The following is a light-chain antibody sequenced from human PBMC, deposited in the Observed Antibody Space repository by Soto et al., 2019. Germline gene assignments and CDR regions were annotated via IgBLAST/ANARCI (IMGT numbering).Light chain of an antibody. CDR2: GAS. J-gene: IGKJ1*01. CDR3: QQYNDWPRT. CDR1: QSVSSN. V-gene: IGKV3-15*01. Sequence: EIVMTQSPATLSVSPGERATLSCRASQSVSSNLAWYQQKPGQAPRLLIYGASTRATVIPARFSGSGFGTEFTLTFSSLQSEDFAVYYCQQYNDWPRTFGQGTKVDIK.